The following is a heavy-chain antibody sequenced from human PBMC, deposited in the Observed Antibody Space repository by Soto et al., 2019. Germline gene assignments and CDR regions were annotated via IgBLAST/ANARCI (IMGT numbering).Heavy chain of an antibody. CDR2: IKTDGSAK. J-gene: IGHJ6*02. CDR1: GFTFSIYW. CDR3: TRDGSAFALDV. V-gene: IGHV3-7*03. Sequence: EVQLVESGGGLVQPGGCLRLSCAASGFTFSIYWMSWVRQAPGKGLEWVANIKTDGSAKYYMDSVRGRFTTSRDNARNFLLLQTNSLTGADTAVYYCTRDGSAFALDVWGLGTSVTVSS. D-gene: IGHD3-10*01.